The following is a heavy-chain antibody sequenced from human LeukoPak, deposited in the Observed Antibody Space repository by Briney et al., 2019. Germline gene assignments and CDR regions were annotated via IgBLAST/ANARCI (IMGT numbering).Heavy chain of an antibody. J-gene: IGHJ4*02. CDR1: GFIFSSYG. Sequence: PGRSLRLSCAASGFIFSSYGMHWVRQAPGKGLEWVAVIWSDASNTYYVDSGKGRFTISRDNSKNTLYLKMNSLRAEDTAVYYCARTYNIRYFDTWGQGTLVTVSS. V-gene: IGHV3-33*01. D-gene: IGHD3-9*01. CDR3: ARTYNIRYFDT. CDR2: IWSDASNT.